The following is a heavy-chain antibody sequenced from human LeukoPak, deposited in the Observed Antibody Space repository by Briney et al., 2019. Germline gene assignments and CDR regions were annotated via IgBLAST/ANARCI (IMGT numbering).Heavy chain of an antibody. CDR2: ISGDSSNT. J-gene: IGHJ3*02. Sequence: PEASVKVSCKASGRLFTSYAIAWVRQAPGEGLEWMGWISGDSSNTNYAQRLQGRVTMTTDTSTTTAYMELRSLRSDDTAVYYCGREAAIWRHNGFDIWGQGTMVTVSS. V-gene: IGHV1-18*01. CDR3: GREAAIWRHNGFDI. D-gene: IGHD6-25*01. CDR1: GRLFTSYA.